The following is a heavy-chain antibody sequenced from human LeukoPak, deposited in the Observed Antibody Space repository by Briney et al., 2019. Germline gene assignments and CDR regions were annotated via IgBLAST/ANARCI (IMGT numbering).Heavy chain of an antibody. D-gene: IGHD6-13*01. J-gene: IGHJ5*02. CDR2: IYYSGST. CDR1: VGSISRYY. CDR3: ARGVKAAAGFWGAHNWFDH. V-gene: IGHV4-59*12. Sequence: SETLSLTYTVSVGSISRYYWSWIRQPPGKGREGIGYIYYSGSTNYNPSLKSRGTISVATSKNQFYLKLSSEPPADTPVYYCARGVKAAAGFWGAHNWFDHWGQGTLVTVSS.